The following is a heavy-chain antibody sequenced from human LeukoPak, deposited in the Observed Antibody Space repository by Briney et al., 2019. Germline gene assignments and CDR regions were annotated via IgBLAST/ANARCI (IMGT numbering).Heavy chain of an antibody. CDR3: AKDIYGDYGGLDY. V-gene: IGHV3-23*01. CDR2: IISSGGST. Sequence: GGSLRLSCAASGFSFSSKAMSWVRQAPGKGLEWVSAIISSGGSTYYADSVKGRFTISRDNPKNTLYLQMNNLRAEDTALYYCAKDIYGDYGGLDYWGQGTLVTVSS. J-gene: IGHJ4*02. D-gene: IGHD4-17*01. CDR1: GFSFSSKA.